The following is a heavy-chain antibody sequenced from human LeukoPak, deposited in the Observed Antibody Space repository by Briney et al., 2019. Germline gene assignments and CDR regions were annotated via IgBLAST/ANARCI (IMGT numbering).Heavy chain of an antibody. D-gene: IGHD2-15*01. CDR2: IRYDGNNI. CDR3: ATNLEYCSGGSCYSTPFDC. V-gene: IGHV3-30*02. Sequence: PGGSLRLSCAASGFTISTYGMHWVRQAPGKGLEWVEFIRYDGNNIRYADSVKGRFTISRDNSRDTLYLQMNSLRAEDTAVYYCATNLEYCSGGSCYSTPFDCWGQGTLVTVSS. CDR1: GFTISTYG. J-gene: IGHJ4*02.